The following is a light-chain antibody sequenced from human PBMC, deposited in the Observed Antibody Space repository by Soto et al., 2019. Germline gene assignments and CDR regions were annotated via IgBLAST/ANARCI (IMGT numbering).Light chain of an antibody. Sequence: QSVLTQPASVSGSPGQSITICCAGTSSDVGRYTYVSWYQQHPGKAPKLIIYDVYNRPSGVSNRFSGSKSGNTASLTISGLQAEDEADYYCTSYTSTSTPYVFGGGTKVTVL. V-gene: IGLV2-14*01. CDR1: SSDVGRYTY. CDR3: TSYTSTSTPYV. J-gene: IGLJ1*01. CDR2: DVY.